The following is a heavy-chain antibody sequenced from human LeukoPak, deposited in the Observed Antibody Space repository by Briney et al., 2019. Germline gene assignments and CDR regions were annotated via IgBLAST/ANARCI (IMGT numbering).Heavy chain of an antibody. CDR1: GYTFTGYY. D-gene: IGHD6-19*01. CDR3: ASISGYSSGWYDY. CDR2: INPNSGGT. Sequence: ASVKVSCKASGYTFTGYYMHWVRQAPGQGLERMGRINPNSGGTNYAQKFQGRVTMTRDTSISTAYMELSRLRSDDTAVYYCASISGYSSGWYDYWGQGTLVTVSS. J-gene: IGHJ4*02. V-gene: IGHV1-2*06.